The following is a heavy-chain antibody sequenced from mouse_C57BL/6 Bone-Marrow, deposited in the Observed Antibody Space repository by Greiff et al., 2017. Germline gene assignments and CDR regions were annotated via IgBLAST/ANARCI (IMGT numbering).Heavy chain of an antibody. CDR2: IDPETGGT. V-gene: IGHV1-15*01. Sequence: QVQLQQSGAELVRPGASVTLSCKASGYTFTDYEMHWVKQTPVHGLEWIGAIDPETGGTAYNQKFKGKAILTADKSSSTAYMELRRLTSEDSAVYYCTSVVGIYYDYEDVWGTGTTVTVAS. CDR3: TSVVGIYYDYEDV. J-gene: IGHJ1*03. D-gene: IGHD2-4*01. CDR1: GYTFTDYE.